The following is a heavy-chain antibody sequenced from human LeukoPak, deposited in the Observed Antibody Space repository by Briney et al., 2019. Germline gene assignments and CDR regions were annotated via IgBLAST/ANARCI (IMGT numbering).Heavy chain of an antibody. D-gene: IGHD4-23*01. CDR2: IYTSGST. CDR1: GGSISSYY. Sequence: SETLSLTCTVSGGSISSYYWSWIRQPAGKGLEWIGRIYTSGSTNYNPSLKSRVTISVDTSKNQFSLKLSSVTAADTAIYYCARQSGNLTYYYMDVWGKGTTVTVSS. V-gene: IGHV4-4*07. J-gene: IGHJ6*03. CDR3: ARQSGNLTYYYMDV.